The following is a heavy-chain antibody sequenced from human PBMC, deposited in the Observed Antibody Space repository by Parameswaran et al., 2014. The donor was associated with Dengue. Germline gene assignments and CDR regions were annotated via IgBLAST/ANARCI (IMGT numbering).Heavy chain of an antibody. J-gene: IGHJ4*02. CDR2: INPNSGGT. Sequence: WVRQAPGQGLEWMGWINPNSGGTNYAQKFQGWVTMTRDTSISTAYMELSRLRSDDTAVYYRARSKDGYADYWGQGTLVTVSS. D-gene: IGHD5-24*01. CDR3: ARSKDGYADY. V-gene: IGHV1-2*04.